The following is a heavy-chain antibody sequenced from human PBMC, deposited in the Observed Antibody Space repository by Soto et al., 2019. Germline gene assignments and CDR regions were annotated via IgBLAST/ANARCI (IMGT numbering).Heavy chain of an antibody. CDR3: AKDFCSSSSCYGFYYYYGMDV. CDR1: GFTFTSYG. Sequence: GGSLRLSCAASGFTFTSYGMHWVRQAPGKGLEWVGFISYDGNNKFYADSVKGRFTISRDNSKSTLYLQMNSLRAEDSTVYYCAKDFCSSSSCYGFYYYYGMDVWGQGTTVTVSS. D-gene: IGHD2-2*01. V-gene: IGHV3-30*18. J-gene: IGHJ6*02. CDR2: ISYDGNNK.